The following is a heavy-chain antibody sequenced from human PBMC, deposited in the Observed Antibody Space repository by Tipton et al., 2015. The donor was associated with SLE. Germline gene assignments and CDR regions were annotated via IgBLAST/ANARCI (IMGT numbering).Heavy chain of an antibody. CDR1: GGSLRDYY. V-gene: IGHV4-34*01. Sequence: TLSLTCAVYGGSLRDYYWSWIRQPPGKGLEWIGEINYSGNTNYSPSLKSRVTISVDTSKNQFSLKLISVTAADTAVYYCAREFLNPVTTVHYYFDLWGRGTLVTVSS. CDR3: AREFLNPVTTVHYYFDL. J-gene: IGHJ2*01. CDR2: INYSGNT. D-gene: IGHD4-11*01.